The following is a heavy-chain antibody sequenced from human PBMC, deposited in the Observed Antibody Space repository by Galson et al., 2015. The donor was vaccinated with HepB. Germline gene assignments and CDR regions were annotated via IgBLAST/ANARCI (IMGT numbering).Heavy chain of an antibody. V-gene: IGHV1-18*01. CDR3: ARGALVAVVDATENNWFAT. J-gene: IGHJ5*02. CDR1: GYTFSSYS. D-gene: IGHD2-15*01. CDR2: INPFTRRT. Sequence: SVKVSCKASGYTFSSYSISWLRQAPGQGLEWLGRINPFTRRTDFAQKVQGRVTLSTDVSTNTAYMELGRLRSDDTAVYYCARGALVAVVDATENNWFATWGQGTLVTVSS.